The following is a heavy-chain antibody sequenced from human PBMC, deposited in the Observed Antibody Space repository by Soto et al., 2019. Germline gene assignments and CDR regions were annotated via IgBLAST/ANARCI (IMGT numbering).Heavy chain of an antibody. D-gene: IGHD5-18*01. CDR3: ASSSGYSYGAHIHY. CDR1: GGSISSYY. Sequence: SETLSLTCTVSGGSISSYYWSWIRQPPGKGLEWIGYIYYSGSTNYNPSLKSRVTISVDTSKNQFSLKLSSVTAADTAVYYCASSSGYSYGAHIHYSGQGTLVTVSS. CDR2: IYYSGST. V-gene: IGHV4-59*08. J-gene: IGHJ4*02.